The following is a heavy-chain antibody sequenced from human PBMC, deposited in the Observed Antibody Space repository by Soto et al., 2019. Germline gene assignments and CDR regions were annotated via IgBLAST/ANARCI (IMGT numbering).Heavy chain of an antibody. D-gene: IGHD2-2*01. V-gene: IGHV4-34*01. CDR2: INHSGST. Sequence: QVQLQQWGAGLLKPSETLSLTCAVYGGSFSGYYWSWIRQPPGKGLEWIGEINHSGSTNYSPSLKSRVTISVDTSKNQLSLKLSSVTAADTAVYYCARNCSTTSCQIWGFDYWGQGTLVTVSS. J-gene: IGHJ4*02. CDR1: GGSFSGYY. CDR3: ARNCSTTSCQIWGFDY.